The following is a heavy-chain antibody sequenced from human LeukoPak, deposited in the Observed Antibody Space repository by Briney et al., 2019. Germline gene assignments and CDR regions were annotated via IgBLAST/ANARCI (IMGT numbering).Heavy chain of an antibody. J-gene: IGHJ4*02. Sequence: SVKVSCKASGGTFSSYAISWVRQAPGQGLEWMGGTIPIFGTANYAQKFQGRVTITTDESTSTAYMELSSLRSEDTAVYYCARGGVVATIGIDYWGQGTLVTVSS. D-gene: IGHD5-12*01. CDR2: TIPIFGTA. CDR3: ARGGVVATIGIDY. V-gene: IGHV1-69*05. CDR1: GGTFSSYA.